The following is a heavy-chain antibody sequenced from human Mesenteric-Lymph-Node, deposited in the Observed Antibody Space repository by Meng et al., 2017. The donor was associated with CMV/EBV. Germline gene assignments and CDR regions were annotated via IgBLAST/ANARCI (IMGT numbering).Heavy chain of an antibody. CDR3: ARVGYPVGGWFDP. CDR1: GFTVSRTY. D-gene: IGHD2-15*01. Sequence: GESLKISCAASGFTVSRTYITWVRQAPGKGLEWVSAIYNDDSTHYADSVKGRFTFSRDNSKNTLYLQMNNLRAEDTAIYYCARVGYPVGGWFDPWGQGTLVTVSS. J-gene: IGHJ5*02. V-gene: IGHV3-53*01. CDR2: IYNDDST.